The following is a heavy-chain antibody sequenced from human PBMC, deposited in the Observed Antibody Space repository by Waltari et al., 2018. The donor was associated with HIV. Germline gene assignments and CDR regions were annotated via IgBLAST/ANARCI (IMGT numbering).Heavy chain of an antibody. CDR3: ATSRTFDY. J-gene: IGHJ4*02. CDR2: IKQDGSEK. V-gene: IGHV3-7*01. CDR1: GFLFTSNG. D-gene: IGHD2-2*01. Sequence: EVLMVESGGGLVQPGGSLSLSSTASGFLFTSNGMNWVRQAPGKGLEWVANIKQDGSEKYYVDSVKGRFTISRDNAKNSLYLQMNSLRAEDTAMYYCATSRTFDYWGQGTLVTVSS.